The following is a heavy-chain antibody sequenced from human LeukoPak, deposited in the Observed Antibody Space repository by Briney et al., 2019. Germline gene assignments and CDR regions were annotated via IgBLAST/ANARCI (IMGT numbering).Heavy chain of an antibody. CDR2: IDTDGDT. CDR1: GFTFSSYD. Sequence: GGSLRLSCAASGFTFSSYDMHWVRQATGKGLEWVSGIDTDGDTYYPDSVKGRFTISRENAKNSLYLQMNSLRAGDTAVYYCARGHDSGSLFDYWGQGTLVTVSS. CDR3: ARGHDSGSLFDY. J-gene: IGHJ4*02. V-gene: IGHV3-13*01. D-gene: IGHD3-10*01.